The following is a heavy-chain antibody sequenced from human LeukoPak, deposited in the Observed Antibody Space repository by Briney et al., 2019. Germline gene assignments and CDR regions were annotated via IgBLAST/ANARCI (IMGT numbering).Heavy chain of an antibody. CDR1: GYTFTGYY. Sequence: ASVKVSCKASGYTFTGYYMHWVRQAPGQGLEWMGWINPNSGGTNYAQKFQGRVTMTRDTSISTAYMELSRLRSDDTAVYYCARDPGGSYREDYWGQGTLVTVSS. CDR3: ARDPGGSYREDY. V-gene: IGHV1-2*02. J-gene: IGHJ4*02. CDR2: INPNSGGT. D-gene: IGHD1-26*01.